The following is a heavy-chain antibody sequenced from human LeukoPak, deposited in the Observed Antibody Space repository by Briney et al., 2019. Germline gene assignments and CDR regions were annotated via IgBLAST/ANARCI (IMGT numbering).Heavy chain of an antibody. J-gene: IGHJ4*02. CDR3: AKGGWDLLGHFDY. CDR1: GFSFSSYW. V-gene: IGHV3-74*01. D-gene: IGHD1-26*01. CDR2: INSDGTTT. Sequence: LSGGSLRLSCAASGFSFSSYWMHWVRQAPGKGLVWVSRINSDGTTTSYADSVKGRFTISRDNAKNTLYLQMNSLRAEDTAVYYCAKGGWDLLGHFDYWGQGTLVTVSS.